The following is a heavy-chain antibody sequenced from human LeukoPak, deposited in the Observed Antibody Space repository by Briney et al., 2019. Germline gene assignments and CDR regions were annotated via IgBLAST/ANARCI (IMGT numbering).Heavy chain of an antibody. D-gene: IGHD1-26*01. CDR3: VKDLGRYRNNCFDY. Sequence: GGSLRLSCAASGLTFSSCAMSWVRQAPEKGLEWVSTISGSGGGTYYADSVKGRFTISRDDSKNTLYLQMNSLRAEDTAVYYCVKDLGRYRNNCFDYWGQGTLVTVSS. J-gene: IGHJ4*02. V-gene: IGHV3-23*01. CDR1: GLTFSSCA. CDR2: ISGSGGGT.